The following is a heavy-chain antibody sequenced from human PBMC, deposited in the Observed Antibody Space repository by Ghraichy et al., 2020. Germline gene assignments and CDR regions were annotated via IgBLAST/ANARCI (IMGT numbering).Heavy chain of an antibody. CDR1: GFTFRTYD. CDR2: INTDAEQ. Sequence: GGSLRLSCAASGFTFRTYDINWVRQAPGKGLEWVSSINTDAEQFYADNVKGRFIISRANVAKSVSLQMNNEGVGDTALYCCGRSSGADWDYYGVDVWGQGTTVIVSS. CDR3: GRSSGADWDYYGVDV. V-gene: IGHV3-13*04. J-gene: IGHJ6*01. D-gene: IGHD1-26*01.